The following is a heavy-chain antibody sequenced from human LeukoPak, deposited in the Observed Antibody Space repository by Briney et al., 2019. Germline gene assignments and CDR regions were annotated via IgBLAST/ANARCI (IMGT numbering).Heavy chain of an antibody. CDR3: ARSGGSPNWFDP. CDR2: IIPIFGTA. J-gene: IGHJ5*02. D-gene: IGHD2-15*01. V-gene: IGHV1-69*06. CDR1: GGTFSSYA. Sequence: ASVKVSCKASGGTFSSYAISWVRQAPGQGLEWMGGIIPIFGTANYAQKFQGRVTITADKSTSTAYMELSSLRSEDTAVYYCARSGGSPNWFDPWGQGTLVTVSS.